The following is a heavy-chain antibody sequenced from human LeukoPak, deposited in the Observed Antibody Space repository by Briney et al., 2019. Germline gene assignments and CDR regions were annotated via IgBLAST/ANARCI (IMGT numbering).Heavy chain of an antibody. V-gene: IGHV3-7*03. CDR2: IKQDGNEK. Sequence: GGSLRLSCAASGFTFSSYMMTWVRQAPGTGLEWVANIKQDGNEKYYVDSVKGRFTISRDNAKNSLHLQMDNLRAEDTAVYYCARPKNRENYWRAFDIWGQGTMVTVSS. J-gene: IGHJ3*02. CDR3: ARPKNRENYWRAFDI. CDR1: GFTFSSYM. D-gene: IGHD1-7*01.